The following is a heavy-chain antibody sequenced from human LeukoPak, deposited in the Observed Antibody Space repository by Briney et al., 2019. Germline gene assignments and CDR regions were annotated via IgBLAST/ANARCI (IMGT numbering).Heavy chain of an antibody. CDR2: ISGSGAGT. V-gene: IGHV3-23*01. D-gene: IGHD5-24*01. CDR3: AKDGNKRDNNFNFDY. J-gene: IGHJ4*02. CDR1: GFTFSSYG. Sequence: GGSLRLSCAASGFTFSSYGMNWVRQAPGKGLEWVSSISGSGAGTNYADSVKGRFTISRDNSKSTLFLQMNSLRAEDTAVYFCAKDGNKRDNNFNFDYWGQGTLVTVSS.